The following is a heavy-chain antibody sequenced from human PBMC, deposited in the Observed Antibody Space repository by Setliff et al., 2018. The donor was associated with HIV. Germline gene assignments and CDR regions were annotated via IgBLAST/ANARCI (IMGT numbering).Heavy chain of an antibody. J-gene: IGHJ6*02. V-gene: IGHV3-48*01. CDR3: GREAWGSGHCGCFHL. CDR1: GFIFGDYS. D-gene: IGHD6-19*01. CDR2: ISGSGRRV. Sequence: GGSLRLSCAASGFIFGDYSMHWVRQTPEKRLEWISYISGSGRRVFYADSVRGRFTVSRDNSKNTMYLQMDSLTTDDTAVYFCGREAWGSGHCGCFHLWGQGTTVTVSS.